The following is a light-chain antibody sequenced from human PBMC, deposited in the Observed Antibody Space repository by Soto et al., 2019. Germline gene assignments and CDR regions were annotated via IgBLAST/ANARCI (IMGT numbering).Light chain of an antibody. CDR3: NSYTSSSTRV. V-gene: IGLV2-14*01. CDR2: DVI. Sequence: QSALTQPASVSGSPGQSITISCTGTSSDVGGYNYVSWYQQHPGKAPKLIIFDVINRPSGVSNRFSGSKSGNTASLTISGLQAEDEADYYCNSYTSSSTRVFGGGTKLTVL. CDR1: SSDVGGYNY. J-gene: IGLJ2*01.